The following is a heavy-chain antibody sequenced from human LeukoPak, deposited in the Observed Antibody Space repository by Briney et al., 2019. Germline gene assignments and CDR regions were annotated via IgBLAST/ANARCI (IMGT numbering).Heavy chain of an antibody. CDR3: ARDPGYSYALDY. CDR2: ISWGSNVI. D-gene: IGHD5-18*01. J-gene: IGHJ4*02. V-gene: IGHV3-48*02. Sequence: GGSLRLSCAASGFTFSSYAMNWVRQAPGKGLEWLSYISWGSNVIYYADSVKGRFTTSRDDAKNSLFLQTNSLTDEDTAVYYCARDPGYSYALDYWGRGTLVTVSS. CDR1: GFTFSSYA.